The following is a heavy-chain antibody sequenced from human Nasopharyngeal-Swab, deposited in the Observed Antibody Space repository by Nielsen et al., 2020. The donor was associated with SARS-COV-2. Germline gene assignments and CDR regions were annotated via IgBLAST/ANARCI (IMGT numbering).Heavy chain of an antibody. D-gene: IGHD3-10*01. J-gene: IGHJ4*02. V-gene: IGHV2-26*01. CDR2: IFSNDKK. Sequence: WIRQPPGKALEWLAHIFSNDKKSYNSSLKTRVTISKDTSKSQVVLIMTNMDPVDTATYYCARIVDYYGPGSFPFFDFWGQGIPVTVSS. CDR3: ARIVDYYGPGSFPFFDF.